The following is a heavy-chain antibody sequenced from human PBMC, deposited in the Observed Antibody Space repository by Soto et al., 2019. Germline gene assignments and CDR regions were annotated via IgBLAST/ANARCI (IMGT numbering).Heavy chain of an antibody. D-gene: IGHD6-19*01. CDR1: GYTFTNYG. V-gene: IGHV1-18*01. Sequence: QVPLVQSGAEVKESGASVKVSCKASGYTFTNYGVAWVRRAPGQGLEWMGWISGSNGDTRYAQNLQNRVSLTTDTSTNTAYIELRSLRPDDTALYFCGRGGLAVSGTYDYWGQGTVVTVSS. J-gene: IGHJ4*02. CDR2: ISGSNGDT. CDR3: GRGGLAVSGTYDY.